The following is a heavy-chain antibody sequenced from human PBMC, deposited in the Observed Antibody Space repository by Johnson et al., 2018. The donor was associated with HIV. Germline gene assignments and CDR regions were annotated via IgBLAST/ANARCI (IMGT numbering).Heavy chain of an antibody. CDR1: GFTFSSSG. CDR2: ISHDESTE. V-gene: IGHV3-30*03. Sequence: QVQLVESGGGVVQPGRSLRLSCAASGFTFSSSGMHWVRQAPGKGLEWVAVISHDESTEYYADSVKGRFTISRDNPWNTLFLQMNNLTTEDTAVYYCARAELSAFDIWGQGTMVTVSS. CDR3: ARAELSAFDI. D-gene: IGHD3-10*01. J-gene: IGHJ3*02.